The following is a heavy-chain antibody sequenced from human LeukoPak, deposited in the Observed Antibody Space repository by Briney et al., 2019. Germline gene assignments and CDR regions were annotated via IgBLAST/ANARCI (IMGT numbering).Heavy chain of an antibody. J-gene: IGHJ5*02. Sequence: ASVKVSCKASGYTFTSYGISWVRQAPGQGLEWMGWISAYNGNTNYAQKLQGRVIMTTDTSTSTAYMELRSLRSDDTAVYYCARDLGYSSGWGSWFDPWGQGTLVTVSS. CDR1: GYTFTSYG. CDR3: ARDLGYSSGWGSWFDP. D-gene: IGHD6-19*01. V-gene: IGHV1-18*04. CDR2: ISAYNGNT.